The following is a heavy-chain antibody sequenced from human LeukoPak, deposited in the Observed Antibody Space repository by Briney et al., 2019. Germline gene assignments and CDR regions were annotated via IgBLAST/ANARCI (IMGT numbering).Heavy chain of an antibody. CDR2: ISTDGSNK. CDR3: ATYGSGSYLTPYYYYGMDV. V-gene: IGHV3-30*03. J-gene: IGHJ6*02. Sequence: GRSLRLSCAASGFTFSSYGMHWVRQAPGKGLEWVAVISTDGSNKYYADSVKGRFTISRDNSKNTLYLQMNSLRAEDTAVYYCATYGSGSYLTPYYYYGMDVWGQGTTVTVSS. CDR1: GFTFSSYG. D-gene: IGHD3-10*01.